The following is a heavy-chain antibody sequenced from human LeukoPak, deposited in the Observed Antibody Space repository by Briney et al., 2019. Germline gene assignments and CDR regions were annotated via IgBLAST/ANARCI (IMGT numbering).Heavy chain of an antibody. V-gene: IGHV3-9*01. Sequence: GGSLRLSCAASGFTFDDYAMHWVRQAPGKGLEWVSGISWNSGTIGHADSVKGRFTISRDNAKDSLYLQMNSLRTDDPALYYCARGLEKGYSYGIDYWGQGTLVTVSS. J-gene: IGHJ4*02. D-gene: IGHD5-18*01. CDR2: ISWNSGTI. CDR1: GFTFDDYA. CDR3: ARGLEKGYSYGIDY.